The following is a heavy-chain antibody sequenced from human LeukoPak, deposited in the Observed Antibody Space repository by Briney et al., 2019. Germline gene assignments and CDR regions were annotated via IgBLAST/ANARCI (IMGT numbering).Heavy chain of an antibody. CDR3: AKDFYDSSGSRYDY. CDR1: GFTFSSYA. J-gene: IGHJ4*02. CDR2: ISYDGSNK. V-gene: IGHV3-30*04. Sequence: GGSLRLSCAASGFTFSSYAMHWVRQAPGKGLEWVAVISYDGSNKYYADSVKGRFTISRDNAKNSLYLEMNTLRAEDTAVYYCAKDFYDSSGSRYDYWGQGTLVTVSS. D-gene: IGHD3-22*01.